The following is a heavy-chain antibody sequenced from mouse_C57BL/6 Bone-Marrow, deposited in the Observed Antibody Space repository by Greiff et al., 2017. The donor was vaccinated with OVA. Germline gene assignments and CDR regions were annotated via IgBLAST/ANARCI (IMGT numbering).Heavy chain of an antibody. J-gene: IGHJ1*03. CDR2: ISSGGSYT. CDR1: GFTFSSYG. Sequence: EVQLVESGGDLVKPGGSLKLSCAASGFTFSSYGMSWVRQTPDKRLEWVATISSGGSYTYYPDSVKGRFTISRDNAKNTLYLQMSSVKSEDTAMYYCASNYHYWYFDGWGTGTTVTVSS. D-gene: IGHD2-1*01. CDR3: ASNYHYWYFDG. V-gene: IGHV5-6*01.